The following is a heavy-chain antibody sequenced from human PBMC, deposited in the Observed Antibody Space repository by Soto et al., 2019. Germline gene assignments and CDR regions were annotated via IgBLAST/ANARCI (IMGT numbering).Heavy chain of an antibody. J-gene: IGHJ6*02. D-gene: IGHD3-10*01. V-gene: IGHV3-11*05. Sequence: PGGSLRLSCAASGFTFSDYYMSWIRQAPGKGLEWVSYISSSSSYTNYADSVKGRFTISRDNAKNSLYLQMNSLRAEDTAVYYCARGSRYGSGTPHYGMDVWGQGTTVTVSS. CDR1: GFTFSDYY. CDR3: ARGSRYGSGTPHYGMDV. CDR2: ISSSSSYT.